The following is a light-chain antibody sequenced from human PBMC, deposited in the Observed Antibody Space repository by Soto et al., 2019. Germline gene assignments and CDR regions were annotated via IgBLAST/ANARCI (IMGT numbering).Light chain of an antibody. CDR3: CSYAGSSLWV. CDR2: EVS. J-gene: IGLJ3*02. V-gene: IGLV2-23*02. Sequence: QSVLTQPASVSGSPGQSITISCTGTSSDVGSYSLVSWYQQHPGKAPKLMIYEVSKRPSGVSYRFSGSKSGNTASLTISGLLAEDEADYYCCSYAGSSLWVFGGGTKLTVL. CDR1: SSDVGSYSL.